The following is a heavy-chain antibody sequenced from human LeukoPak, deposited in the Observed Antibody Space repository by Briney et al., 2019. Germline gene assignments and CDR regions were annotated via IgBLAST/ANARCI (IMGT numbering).Heavy chain of an antibody. J-gene: IGHJ4*02. CDR2: IRQDGAEK. D-gene: IGHD6-19*01. Sequence: PGGSLRLSCAASGFTFSTFWMTWVRQAPGKGLEWVANIRQDGAEKYYVDSVKGRFTISRDNAKNSLYLQMNSLRAADTAVYYCAKVPIPYSSGWYLNYWGQGTLVTVSS. CDR3: AKVPIPYSSGWYLNY. V-gene: IGHV3-7*01. CDR1: GFTFSTFW.